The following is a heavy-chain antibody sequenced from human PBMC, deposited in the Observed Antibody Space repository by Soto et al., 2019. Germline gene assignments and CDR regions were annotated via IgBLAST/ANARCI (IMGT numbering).Heavy chain of an antibody. Sequence: EVQLVESGGGLVQAGGSLRLSCAASGFIFSNYWMTWVRQAPGKGLEWVANIKQDGSQIYYVDSVKGRFTISRDNAKNSAFPQMNSLRGEDTAVYYCARIGYRSSSFDYWGQGTLVTVSS. D-gene: IGHD6-6*01. CDR1: GFIFSNYW. CDR2: IKQDGSQI. J-gene: IGHJ4*02. V-gene: IGHV3-7*01. CDR3: ARIGYRSSSFDY.